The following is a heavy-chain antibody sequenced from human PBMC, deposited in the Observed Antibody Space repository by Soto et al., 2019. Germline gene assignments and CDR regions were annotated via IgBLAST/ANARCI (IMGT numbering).Heavy chain of an antibody. D-gene: IGHD1-26*01. CDR2: INAGNGNT. CDR1: GYTFTSYA. J-gene: IGHJ6*02. CDR3: AFRGRYSNPYGMDV. Sequence: ASVKVSCKASGYTFTSYAMHWVRQAPGQRLEWMGWINAGNGNTKYSQKFQGRVTITRDTSASTAYMELSSLRSEDTAVYYCAFRGRYSNPYGMDVCGQGTTVTISS. V-gene: IGHV1-3*01.